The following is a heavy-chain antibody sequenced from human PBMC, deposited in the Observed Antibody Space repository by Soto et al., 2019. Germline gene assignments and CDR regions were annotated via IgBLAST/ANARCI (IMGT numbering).Heavy chain of an antibody. CDR2: INPSGGST. V-gene: IGHV1-46*01. Sequence: QVQLVQSGAEVKKPGASVKVSCKASGYTFTSYYMHWVRQAPGQGLEWMGIINPSGGSTSYAKKFQGRVTMTRDTSTSTVYMELSSLRSEDTAVYYCARGGRTNGGNSWFDPWGQGTLVTVSS. CDR3: ARGGRTNGGNSWFDP. J-gene: IGHJ5*02. CDR1: GYTFTSYY. D-gene: IGHD2-21*02.